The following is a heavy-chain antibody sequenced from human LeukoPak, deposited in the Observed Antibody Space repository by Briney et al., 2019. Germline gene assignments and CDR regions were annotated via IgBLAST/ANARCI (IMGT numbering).Heavy chain of an antibody. J-gene: IGHJ4*01. CDR3: ARGNPEVGATDY. CDR2: INHSGST. D-gene: IGHD1-26*01. CDR1: GGSFSNYY. Sequence: SETLSLTCAVYGGSFSNYYWSWIRQPPGKGLEWIGEINHSGSTNYNPSLKSRVTISVDTSKNQFSLKLSSVTAADTAVYYCARGNPEVGATDYWGQEPWSPSPQ. V-gene: IGHV4-34*01.